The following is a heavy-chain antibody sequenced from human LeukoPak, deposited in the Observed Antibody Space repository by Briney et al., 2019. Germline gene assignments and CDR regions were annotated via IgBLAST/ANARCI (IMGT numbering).Heavy chain of an antibody. Sequence: GGSLRLSWAASGFTFSSYTMHWVRQAQGKGLEWVAVISYDGSNKYYADSVKGRFTISRDNAKNSLYLQMNSLRAEDTAVYYCAREPFWSGYYSNLHFDYWGQGTLVTVSS. D-gene: IGHD3-3*01. CDR3: AREPFWSGYYSNLHFDY. V-gene: IGHV3-30-3*01. CDR1: GFTFSSYT. J-gene: IGHJ4*02. CDR2: ISYDGSNK.